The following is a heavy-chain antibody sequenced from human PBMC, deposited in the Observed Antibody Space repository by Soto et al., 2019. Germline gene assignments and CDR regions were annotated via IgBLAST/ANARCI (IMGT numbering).Heavy chain of an antibody. D-gene: IGHD5-18*01. CDR2: ISYDGSNK. CDR3: ARDVDTAMVMSY. CDR1: GFTLSSYA. J-gene: IGHJ4*02. V-gene: IGHV3-30-3*01. Sequence: PGGSLRLSCAASGFTLSSYAMHWVRQAPGKGLEWVAVISYDGSNKYYADSVKGRFTISRDNSKNTLYLQMNSLRAEDTAVYYCARDVDTAMVMSYWGQGTLVTVSS.